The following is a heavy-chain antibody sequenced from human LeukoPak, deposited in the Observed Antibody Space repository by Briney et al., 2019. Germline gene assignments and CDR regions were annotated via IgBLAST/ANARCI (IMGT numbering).Heavy chain of an antibody. V-gene: IGHV3-66*04. CDR3: AKPKDNSLYCFDY. D-gene: IGHD1-20*01. CDR1: GFTVSSNY. J-gene: IGHJ4*02. Sequence: PGGSLRLSCVASGFTVSSNYMSWVRQAPGKGLEWVSAAYSGGSTYYADSVKGRLTISRDNSKNTLYLQMNSLRAEDTAVYYCAKPKDNSLYCFDYWGQGTLVTVSS. CDR2: AYSGGST.